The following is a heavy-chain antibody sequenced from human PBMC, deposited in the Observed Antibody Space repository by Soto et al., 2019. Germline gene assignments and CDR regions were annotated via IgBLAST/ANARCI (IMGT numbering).Heavy chain of an antibody. Sequence: NPSETLSLTCTVSGGSVSSGSYYWSWIRQPPGKGLEWIGYIYYSGSTNYNPSLKSRVTISVDTSKNQFSLKLSSVTAADTAVYYCARGQEGSGSYLYYYYGMDVWGQGTTVTVSS. J-gene: IGHJ6*02. D-gene: IGHD3-10*01. CDR2: IYYSGST. V-gene: IGHV4-61*01. CDR1: GGSVSSGSYY. CDR3: ARGQEGSGSYLYYYYGMDV.